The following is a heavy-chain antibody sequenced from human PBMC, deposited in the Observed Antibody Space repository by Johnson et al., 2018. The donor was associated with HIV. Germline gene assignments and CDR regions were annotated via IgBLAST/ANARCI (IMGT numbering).Heavy chain of an antibody. D-gene: IGHD1-26*01. CDR2: IRYDGDIT. CDR1: GFTFSNYG. Sequence: QVHLMESGGGVVQPGGSLRLSCAASGFTFSNYGMHWVRQAPSKGLEWVAFIRYDGDITYYVDSVKGRFTISRDNSKNTLYLQMNSLRAEDTAVYYWARGGWELPGREAFDFWGQGTMVTVSS. J-gene: IGHJ3*01. CDR3: ARGGWELPGREAFDF. V-gene: IGHV3-30*02.